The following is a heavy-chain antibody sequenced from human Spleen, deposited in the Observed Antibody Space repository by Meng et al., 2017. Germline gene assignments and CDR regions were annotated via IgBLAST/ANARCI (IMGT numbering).Heavy chain of an antibody. V-gene: IGHV3-49*03. CDR2: IRSKAYGGTT. CDR1: GFTFGDYA. D-gene: IGHD2-21*02. CDR3: TREDHCGGDCYLDY. Sequence: GGSLRLSCTASGFTFGDYAMSWFRQAPGKGLEWVGFIRSKAYGGTTEYAASVKGRFTISRDDSKSIAYLQMNSLKTEDTAVYYYTREDHCGGDCYLDYWGQGTMVTVSS. J-gene: IGHJ4*02.